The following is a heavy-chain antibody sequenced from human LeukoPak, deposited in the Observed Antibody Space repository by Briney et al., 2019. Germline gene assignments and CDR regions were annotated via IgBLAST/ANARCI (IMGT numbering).Heavy chain of an antibody. Sequence: GASVKVSCKASGYTFTSYGISWVRQAPGQGLEWMGWISAYNGNTNYAQKLQGRVTMTTDTSTSTAYMELMSLRSDDTAVYYCARDLFACSSTSCYHETFDPWGQGTLVTVSS. CDR1: GYTFTSYG. CDR3: ARDLFACSSTSCYHETFDP. D-gene: IGHD2-2*01. J-gene: IGHJ5*02. CDR2: ISAYNGNT. V-gene: IGHV1-18*01.